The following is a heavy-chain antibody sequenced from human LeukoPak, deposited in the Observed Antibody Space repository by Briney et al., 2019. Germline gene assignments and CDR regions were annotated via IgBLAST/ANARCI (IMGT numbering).Heavy chain of an antibody. Sequence: SETLSLTCTVSGVSISSDRNYWSWIRQPAGEGLQWIGSMCIGGYIDYNPSLKSRVTISLDTSKNQFSLKMSSVTAADTAIYYCARDSYGSGYSVYGSGVFDYWGQGILVTVSA. V-gene: IGHV4-61*02. D-gene: IGHD5/OR15-5a*01. CDR3: ARDSYGSGYSVYGSGVFDY. CDR2: MCIGGYI. J-gene: IGHJ4*02. CDR1: GVSISSDRNY.